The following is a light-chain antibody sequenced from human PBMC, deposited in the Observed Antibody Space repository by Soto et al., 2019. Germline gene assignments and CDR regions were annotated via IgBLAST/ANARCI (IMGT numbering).Light chain of an antibody. CDR3: QQYDGSPPWT. CDR1: QSVSSTS. Sequence: EIVLTQSPGTLSFSPGERATLSCRASQSVSSTSLAWYQQKPGQAPRLLIYGASSRATGIPDRFSGSGSGTDFTLTISRLEPEDFAVYYCQQYDGSPPWTFGLGTK. CDR2: GAS. V-gene: IGKV3-20*01. J-gene: IGKJ1*01.